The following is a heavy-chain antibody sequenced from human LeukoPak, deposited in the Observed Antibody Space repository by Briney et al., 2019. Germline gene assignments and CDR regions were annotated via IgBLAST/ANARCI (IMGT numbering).Heavy chain of an antibody. D-gene: IGHD2/OR15-2a*01. Sequence: PAGSLRLSCAASGFTFDDYAMHWVRQAPGNGLEWVSLISGDGGSTYYADSVKGRFTISRDNSKNSLYLQMNSLGTEDTALYYCATSDFAAHFDYWGQGTLVTVSS. V-gene: IGHV3-43*02. CDR2: ISGDGGST. CDR1: GFTFDDYA. J-gene: IGHJ4*02. CDR3: ATSDFAAHFDY.